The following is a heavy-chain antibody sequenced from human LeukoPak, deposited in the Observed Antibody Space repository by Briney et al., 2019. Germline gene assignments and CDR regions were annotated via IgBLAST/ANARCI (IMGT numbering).Heavy chain of an antibody. V-gene: IGHV3-48*01. CDR3: ARDGGYYGPYYFDY. CDR2: ISSSSSTI. D-gene: IGHD3-10*01. CDR1: GFTFSSYS. Sequence: GGSLRLSCAASGFTFSSYSMNWVRQAPGKGLEWVSYISSSSSTIYYADSVKGRFTISRGNAKNSLYLQMNSLRAEDTAVYYCARDGGYYGPYYFDYWGQGTLVTVSS. J-gene: IGHJ4*02.